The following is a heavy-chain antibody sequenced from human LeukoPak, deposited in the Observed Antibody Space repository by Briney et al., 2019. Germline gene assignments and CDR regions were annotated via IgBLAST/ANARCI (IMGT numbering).Heavy chain of an antibody. Sequence: SETLSLTCTVSGGSISSYYWSRIRQPAGKGLEWIGRIYSSGSTNYNPSLKSRVTMSVDTSKNQFSLKVSSVTAADTAVYYCARDGIPAARKGYYYYYGMDVWGQGTTVTVSS. J-gene: IGHJ6*02. CDR3: ARDGIPAARKGYYYYYGMDV. V-gene: IGHV4-4*07. CDR1: GGSISSYY. D-gene: IGHD6-13*01. CDR2: IYSSGST.